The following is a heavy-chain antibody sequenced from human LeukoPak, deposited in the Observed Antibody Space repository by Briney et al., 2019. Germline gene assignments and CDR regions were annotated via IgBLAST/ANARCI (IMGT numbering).Heavy chain of an antibody. D-gene: IGHD1-26*01. V-gene: IGHV3-7*03. CDR3: ARGRFIAGTTAYYFDY. J-gene: IGHJ4*02. CDR2: INQGEGEK. Sequence: GGSLRISCVDSGFTFSSHWMSWVRQAPGKGLEWVANINQGEGEKYYVDSVKGRFTISRDNAKKSLFLQMNSLRAEDTAVYYCARGRFIAGTTAYYFDYWGQGTLVTVSS. CDR1: GFTFSSHW.